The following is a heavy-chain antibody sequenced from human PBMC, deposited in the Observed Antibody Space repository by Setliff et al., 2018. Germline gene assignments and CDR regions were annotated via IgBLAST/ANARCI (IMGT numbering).Heavy chain of an antibody. D-gene: IGHD3-22*01. CDR3: ARAPRYFDSTGSYFDF. CDR2: INHSGST. CDR1: GGSFSDYY. V-gene: IGHV4-34*01. J-gene: IGHJ4*02. Sequence: SETLSLTCGASGGSFSDYYWSWIRQTPGKGLEWIGEINHSGSTKCNPSLKSRVTMSVDTSKSQFSLKLTSVTAADTAVYYCARAPRYFDSTGSYFDFWGQGTLVTVSS.